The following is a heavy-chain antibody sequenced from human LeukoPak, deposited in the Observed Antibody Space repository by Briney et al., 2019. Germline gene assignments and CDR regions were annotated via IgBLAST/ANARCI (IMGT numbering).Heavy chain of an antibody. Sequence: GGSLRLSCAASGFTFNNYAMSWVRQAPGKGLEWVSAISGSGGSTYYADSVKGRFTISRDNSKNTLYLQMNSLRAEDTAVYYCAICHWYSSGCRNDYWGQGTLVTVSS. CDR2: ISGSGGST. CDR3: AICHWYSSGCRNDY. CDR1: GFTFNNYA. D-gene: IGHD6-19*01. J-gene: IGHJ4*02. V-gene: IGHV3-23*01.